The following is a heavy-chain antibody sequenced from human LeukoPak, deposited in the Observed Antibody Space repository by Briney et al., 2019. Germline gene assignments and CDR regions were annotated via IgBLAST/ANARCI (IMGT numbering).Heavy chain of an antibody. CDR1: GFTFSSYW. J-gene: IGHJ3*02. D-gene: IGHD5-24*01. V-gene: IGHV3-7*01. CDR2: IKQDGSEK. Sequence: GGSLRLSCAASGFTFSSYWMSWVRQAPGKGLEWVANIKQDGSEKYYVDSVKGRFTISRDNAKNSLYLQMNSLRAEDTAVYYCARDGGRDGYGAFDIWGQGTMVTVSS. CDR3: ARDGGRDGYGAFDI.